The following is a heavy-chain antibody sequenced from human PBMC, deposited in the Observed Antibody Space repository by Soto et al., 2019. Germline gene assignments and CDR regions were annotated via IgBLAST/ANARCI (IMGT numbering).Heavy chain of an antibody. V-gene: IGHV2-5*02. CDR1: GFSLSTSGVG. Sequence: QITLKESGPTLVKPTQPLTLTCTFSGFSLSTSGVGVGWIRQPPGKALEWLALIYWDDDKRYSPPLKTRLTITQDTSKNQVVLTMTNMDPVDTATYYCAHTCVQDAFDIWGQGTMVTVSS. J-gene: IGHJ3*02. CDR3: AHTCVQDAFDI. CDR2: IYWDDDK.